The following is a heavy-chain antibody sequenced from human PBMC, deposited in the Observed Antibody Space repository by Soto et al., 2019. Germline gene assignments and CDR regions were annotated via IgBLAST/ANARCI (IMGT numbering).Heavy chain of an antibody. CDR2: ISSSSSYI. Sequence: KTGGSLRLSCAASGFRFDSYAMTWVRQAPGKGLEWVSSISSSSSYIYYADSVKGRFTISRDNAKNSLYLQMNSLRAEDTAVYYCARGGDYYYGMDVWGQGTTVTVSS. J-gene: IGHJ6*02. D-gene: IGHD3-16*01. CDR1: GFRFDSYA. CDR3: ARGGDYYYGMDV. V-gene: IGHV3-21*01.